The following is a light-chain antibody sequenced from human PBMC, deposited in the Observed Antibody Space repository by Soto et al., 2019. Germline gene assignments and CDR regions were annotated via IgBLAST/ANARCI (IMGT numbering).Light chain of an antibody. Sequence: EIVLTQSPATLSLSPGERATVSCRASQSVSTYLAWYQQKPGQAPRLLIYDASSRATGISARFSGTGSGTDFTLTISNLEPEDFAVYFCHQRNNWPFTFGPGTKVDV. CDR3: HQRNNWPFT. V-gene: IGKV3-11*01. J-gene: IGKJ3*01. CDR1: QSVSTY. CDR2: DAS.